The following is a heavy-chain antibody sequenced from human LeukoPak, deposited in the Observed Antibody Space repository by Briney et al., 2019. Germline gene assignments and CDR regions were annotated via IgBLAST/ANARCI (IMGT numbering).Heavy chain of an antibody. CDR3: ARDAVAAAGFDP. CDR2: IIPIFGTA. J-gene: IGHJ5*02. V-gene: IGHV1-69*05. Sequence: ASVTVSCKASGGTFSSYAISWVRQAPGQGLEWMGGIIPIFGTANYAQKFQGRVTITTDESTSTAYMELSSLRPEDTAVYYCARDAVAAAGFDPWGQGTLVTVSS. D-gene: IGHD6-13*01. CDR1: GGTFSSYA.